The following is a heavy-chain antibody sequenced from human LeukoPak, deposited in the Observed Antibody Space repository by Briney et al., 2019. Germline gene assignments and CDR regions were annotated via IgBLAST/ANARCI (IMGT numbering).Heavy chain of an antibody. CDR1: GFTFSDFW. V-gene: IGHV3-7*01. CDR3: ARNQHWPRDI. D-gene: IGHD1-1*01. Sequence: PGGSLRLSCAASGFTFSDFWVEWFRQAPGKGLEWVANINKDGSDKYYMDSVTGRFSISRDNAKNSLSLQMNSLRVDDTAVYYCARNQHWPRDIWGQGILVTVPS. CDR2: INKDGSDK. J-gene: IGHJ4*02.